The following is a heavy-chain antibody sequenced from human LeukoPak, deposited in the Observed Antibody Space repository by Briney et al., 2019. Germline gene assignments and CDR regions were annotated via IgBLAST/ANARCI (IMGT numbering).Heavy chain of an antibody. CDR1: GDSISTYQ. Sequence: SETVSLTCTVSGDSISTYQWSWIRQPPGKGLGWIGYISYSGGTMYNPSLRSRVTISIDTSKNQFSLKLSSVTAADTAVYYCARVGRGDHTWGSYSFDYWGQGALVTVSS. V-gene: IGHV4-59*01. J-gene: IGHJ4*02. D-gene: IGHD3-16*01. CDR2: ISYSGGT. CDR3: ARVGRGDHTWGSYSFDY.